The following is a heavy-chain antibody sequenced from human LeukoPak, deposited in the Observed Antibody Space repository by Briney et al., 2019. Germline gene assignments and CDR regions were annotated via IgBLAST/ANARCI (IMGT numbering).Heavy chain of an antibody. Sequence: ASVKVSCKVSGYTLTELSMHWVRQAPGKGLEWMGGFDPEDGETIYAQKFQGRVTITADESTSTAYMELSSLRSEDTAVYYCARDQWEMARISGAFDIWGQGTMVTVSS. CDR3: ARDQWEMARISGAFDI. CDR1: GYTLTELS. V-gene: IGHV1-24*01. J-gene: IGHJ3*02. D-gene: IGHD5-24*01. CDR2: FDPEDGET.